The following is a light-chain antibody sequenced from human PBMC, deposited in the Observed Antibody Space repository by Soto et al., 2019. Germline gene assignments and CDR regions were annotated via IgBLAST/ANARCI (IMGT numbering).Light chain of an antibody. CDR3: QQYNNWPPLT. V-gene: IGKV3-20*01. CDR2: GAS. Sequence: EIVLTQSPGTLSLSPGERATLSCRASQTVSSSYLAWYQQKPGQAPRLLIYGASTRATGIPGRFSGSVSGTDFTLTISRLEPEEFAVYYCQQYNNWPPLTFGGGTKVEIK. CDR1: QTVSSSY. J-gene: IGKJ4*01.